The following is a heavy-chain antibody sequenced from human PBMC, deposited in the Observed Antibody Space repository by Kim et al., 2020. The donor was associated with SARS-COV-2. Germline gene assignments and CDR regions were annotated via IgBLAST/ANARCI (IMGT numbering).Heavy chain of an antibody. V-gene: IGHV3-23*01. J-gene: IGHJ4*02. CDR1: GFPFSSFA. CDR3: AKVQVWFGDAFDS. D-gene: IGHD3-10*01. Sequence: GGSLRLSCAASGFPFSSFAMSWVRQAPGKGLEWVSTISASGATTYSADFVKGRLTISRDNSKNTLSLQMNSLRAEDTAVYYCAKVQVWFGDAFDSWGQGTLVTVSS. CDR2: ISASGATT.